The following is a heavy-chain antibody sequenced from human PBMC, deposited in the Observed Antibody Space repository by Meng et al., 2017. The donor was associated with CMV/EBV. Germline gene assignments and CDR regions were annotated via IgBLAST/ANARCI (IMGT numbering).Heavy chain of an antibody. CDR3: ASRYYGMDV. CDR2: IYYSGST. CDR1: GGSISSYY. V-gene: IGHV4-59*01. J-gene: IGHJ6*02. Sequence: ESLKISCTVSGGSISSYYWSWIRQPPGKGLEWIGYIYYSGSTNYNPSLKSRVTISVDTSKNQFSLKLSSVTAADTAVYYCASRYYGMDVWGQGTTVTVSS.